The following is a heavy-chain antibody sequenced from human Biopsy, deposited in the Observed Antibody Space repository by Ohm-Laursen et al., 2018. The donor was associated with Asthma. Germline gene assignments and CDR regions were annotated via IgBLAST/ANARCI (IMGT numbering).Heavy chain of an antibody. J-gene: IGHJ5*02. CDR3: AKITTDRQKANNWFDP. CDR1: GFAFNNSS. D-gene: IGHD3-22*01. V-gene: IGHV3-23*01. Sequence: SLRLSCTASGFAFNNSSMTWVRQAPGKGLEWVSSISASGVRTFYADSMKGRSTVSRDSSRNTLYLQLSTLRVEDTAVYFCAKITTDRQKANNWFDPWGQGTLVTVSS. CDR2: ISASGVRT.